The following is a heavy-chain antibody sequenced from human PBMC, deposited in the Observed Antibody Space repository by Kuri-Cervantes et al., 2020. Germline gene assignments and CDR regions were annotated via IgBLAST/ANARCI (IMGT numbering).Heavy chain of an antibody. J-gene: IGHJ4*02. D-gene: IGHD7-27*01. CDR1: GGTFSNYA. CDR2: IIPIFGTA. Sequence: SVKVSCKASGGTFSNYAISWVRQAPGRGLEWMGGIIPIFGTANYAQKFQGRVTITTDESTSTAYMELSSLRSEDTAVYYCARFRTGDKEGEVGWGQGTLVTVSS. CDR3: ARFRTGDKEGEVG. V-gene: IGHV1-69*05.